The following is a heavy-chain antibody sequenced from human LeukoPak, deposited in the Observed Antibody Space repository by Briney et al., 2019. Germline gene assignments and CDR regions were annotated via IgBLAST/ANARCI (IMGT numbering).Heavy chain of an antibody. CDR3: ARLTRRDFTVTPEDY. Sequence: GASVKVSCKASGYTFTGYYMHWVRQAPGQGLEWMGRINPNSGGTNYAQKFQGRVTMTRDTSISTAYMDLTRLRSDDTAVYYCARLTRRDFTVTPEDYWGQGTLVTVSS. J-gene: IGHJ4*02. CDR2: INPNSGGT. CDR1: GYTFTGYY. V-gene: IGHV1-2*06. D-gene: IGHD4-17*01.